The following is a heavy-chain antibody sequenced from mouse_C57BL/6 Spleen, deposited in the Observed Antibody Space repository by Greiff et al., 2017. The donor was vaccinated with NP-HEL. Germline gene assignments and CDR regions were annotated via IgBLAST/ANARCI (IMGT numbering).Heavy chain of an antibody. V-gene: IGHV1-18*01. CDR3: VLRRYFDY. D-gene: IGHD2-12*01. CDR1: GYTFTDYN. Sequence: VQLKESGPELVKPGASVKIPCKASGYTFTDYNMDWVKQSHGKSLEWIGDINPNNGGTIYNQKFKGKATLTVDKSSSTAYMELRSLTSEDTAVYYCVLRRYFDYWGQCTTLTVSS. J-gene: IGHJ2*01. CDR2: INPNNGGT.